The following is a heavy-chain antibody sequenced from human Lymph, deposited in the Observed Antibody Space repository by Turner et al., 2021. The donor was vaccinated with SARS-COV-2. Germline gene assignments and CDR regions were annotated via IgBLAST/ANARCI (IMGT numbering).Heavy chain of an antibody. CDR3: ATAPAAVVMGWFDP. CDR2: FDPEDGET. D-gene: IGHD2-15*01. V-gene: IGHV1-24*01. Sequence: QVQLVQSGAEVKKPGAPVKVSCKVSGYTLPELSMHWVRQTPGKGLEWMGGFDPEDGETIYAQNFQGRVTMTEDTSTDTAYMDLSSLRSEDTAVYYCATAPAAVVMGWFDPWGQGTLVTVSS. J-gene: IGHJ5*02. CDR1: GYTLPELS.